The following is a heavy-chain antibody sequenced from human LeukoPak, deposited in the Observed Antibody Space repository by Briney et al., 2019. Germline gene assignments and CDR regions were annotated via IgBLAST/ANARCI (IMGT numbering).Heavy chain of an antibody. CDR2: IYYSGST. CDR3: ARDGYYDFWNSYLDS. CDR1: GFTVSSNY. J-gene: IGHJ4*02. V-gene: IGHV4-59*02. Sequence: GSLRLSCAASGFTVSSNYMSWVRQPPGKGLEWIGYIYYSGSTNYNPSLKSRVTISVDTSKNQFSLNLSSVTAADTAVYYCARDGYYDFWNSYLDSWGQGVLVTVSS. D-gene: IGHD3-3*01.